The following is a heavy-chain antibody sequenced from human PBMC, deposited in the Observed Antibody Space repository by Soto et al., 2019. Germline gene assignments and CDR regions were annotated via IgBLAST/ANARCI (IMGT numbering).Heavy chain of an antibody. D-gene: IGHD2-2*01. CDR3: ARYCTSSSCNPAPYAMDV. CDR2: ISGSGGTT. J-gene: IGHJ6*02. Sequence: EVQLLESGGGLVQPGGSLRLSCAASGFTFSSYAMTWVRQAPGKGLGWVSVISGSGGTTHYADSVKGRFTISRDNFKNMLYLQMNSLGAEDTAVFYCARYCTSSSCNPAPYAMDVWGQGTTVTVSS. V-gene: IGHV3-23*01. CDR1: GFTFSSYA.